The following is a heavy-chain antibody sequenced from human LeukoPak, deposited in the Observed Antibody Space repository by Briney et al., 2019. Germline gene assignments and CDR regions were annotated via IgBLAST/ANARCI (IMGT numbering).Heavy chain of an antibody. V-gene: IGHV5-51*01. CDR1: GYSFTSYW. CDR3: AMVGYSSSWYYYYYMDV. D-gene: IGHD6-13*01. CDR2: IYPGDSDT. Sequence: GESLKISCKGSGYSFTSYWIGWVRQMPGKGLEWMGIIYPGDSDTRYSPSFQGQVTISADKSISTAYLQWSSLKASDTAMYYCAMVGYSSSWYYYYYMDVWGKGTTVTASS. J-gene: IGHJ6*03.